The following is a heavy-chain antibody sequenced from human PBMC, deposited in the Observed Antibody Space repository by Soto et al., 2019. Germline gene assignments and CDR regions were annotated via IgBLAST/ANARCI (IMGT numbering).Heavy chain of an antibody. D-gene: IGHD1-26*01. CDR3: AREDSGQDAFDI. V-gene: IGHV3-23*01. CDR1: GFTFSSYA. CDR2: ISGSGGTP. J-gene: IGHJ3*02. Sequence: PGGSLRLSCAASGFTFSSYAMSWVRQAPGKGLEWVSGISGSGGTPYYADSVKGRFTISRDNSKNTLYVQMNSLRVEDTAVYNCAREDSGQDAFDIWGQGTMVTVSS.